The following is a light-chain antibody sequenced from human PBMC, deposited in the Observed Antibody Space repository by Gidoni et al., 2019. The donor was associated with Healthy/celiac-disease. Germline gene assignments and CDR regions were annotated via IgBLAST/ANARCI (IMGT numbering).Light chain of an antibody. J-gene: IGLJ2*01. CDR2: GNS. Sequence: HSVLTQPPSVSGAPWPRVTISCTGSSSNIGAGYDVHWYQQLPGTAPKLLIYGNSNRPSGVPDRFSGSKSGTSASLAITGLQAEDEADYYCQSYDSSLSGVVFGGGTKLTVL. CDR3: QSYDSSLSGVV. CDR1: SSNIGAGYD. V-gene: IGLV1-40*01.